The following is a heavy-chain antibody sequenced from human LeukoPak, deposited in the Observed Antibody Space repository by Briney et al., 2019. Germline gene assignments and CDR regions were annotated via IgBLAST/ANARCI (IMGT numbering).Heavy chain of an antibody. J-gene: IGHJ6*02. Sequence: SETLSLTCTVSGGSISNYYWSWIRQPPGKGLEWIGYIYYSGSTNYNPSLKSRVTISVDTSKNQFSLNLSSVTAADTAMYYCARDRSPEGYYDSSHWDYYHGMDVWGQGTTVTVSS. V-gene: IGHV4-59*01. CDR2: IYYSGST. CDR3: ARDRSPEGYYDSSHWDYYHGMDV. D-gene: IGHD3-22*01. CDR1: GGSISNYY.